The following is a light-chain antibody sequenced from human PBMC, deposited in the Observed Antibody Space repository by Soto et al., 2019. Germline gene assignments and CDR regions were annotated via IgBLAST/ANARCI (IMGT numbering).Light chain of an antibody. Sequence: QSVLTQPPSVSGTPGQRVNLSCSGSSSNIGRDYVYWYQQLPGPAPKLLIYRGNQRPSGVPDRFSGSKSGTSASLAISGLRSDDESDYYCVAWDDSLSGYVFGTGTKVTVL. CDR1: SSNIGRDY. J-gene: IGLJ1*01. CDR2: RGN. V-gene: IGLV1-47*01. CDR3: VAWDDSLSGYV.